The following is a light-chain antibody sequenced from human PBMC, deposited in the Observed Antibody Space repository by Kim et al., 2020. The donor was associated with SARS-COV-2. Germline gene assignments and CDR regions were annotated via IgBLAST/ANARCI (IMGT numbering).Light chain of an antibody. J-gene: IGLJ2*01. CDR3: VLYMGSGISV. CDR1: SGSVSTSYY. V-gene: IGLV8-61*01. CDR2: STN. Sequence: QTVVTQEPSFSVSPGGTVTLTCGLSSGSVSTSYYPSWYQQTPGQVPRTLIYSTNTRSSGVPDRFSGSILGNKAALTITGAQADDESDYYCVLYMGSGISVFGGGTQLTVL.